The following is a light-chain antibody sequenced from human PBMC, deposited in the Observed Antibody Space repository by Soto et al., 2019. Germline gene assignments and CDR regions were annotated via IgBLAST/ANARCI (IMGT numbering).Light chain of an antibody. CDR1: ETVRTN. CDR3: QQYYNWPPYT. Sequence: IVMTQSPATLSVFPGERVTLSCRASETVRTNLAWFQQNPGQTPRLLIFGASTRATGVPTRFTGSGSETEFTLTIDSLQSEDLAVYYCQQYYNWPPYTFGQGTKVDIK. CDR2: GAS. V-gene: IGKV3-15*01. J-gene: IGKJ2*01.